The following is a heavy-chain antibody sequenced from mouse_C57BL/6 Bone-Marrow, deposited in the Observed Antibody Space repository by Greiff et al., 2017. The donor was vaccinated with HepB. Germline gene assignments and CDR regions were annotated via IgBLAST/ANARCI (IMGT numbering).Heavy chain of an antibody. J-gene: IGHJ1*03. CDR1: GYAFSSYW. Sequence: LVESGAELVKPGASVKISCKASGYAFSSYWMNWVKQRPGKGLEWIGQIYPGDGDTNYNGKFKGKATLTADKSSSTAYMQLSSLTSEDSAVYFCARWGSSTYWYFDVRGTGTTVTVSS. V-gene: IGHV1-80*01. D-gene: IGHD1-1*01. CDR3: ARWGSSTYWYFDV. CDR2: IYPGDGDT.